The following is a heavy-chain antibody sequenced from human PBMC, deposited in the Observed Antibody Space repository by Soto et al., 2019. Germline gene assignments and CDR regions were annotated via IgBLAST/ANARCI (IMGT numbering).Heavy chain of an antibody. J-gene: IGHJ6*02. V-gene: IGHV3-30*18. D-gene: IGHD6-19*01. CDR1: GFTFSSYG. Sequence: VQLVESGGGVVQPGRSLRLSCAASGFTFSSYGMHWVRQAPGQGLEWGAVISYDGRNRYDADAGKGRFTISRDNSRNGVYLQMSSRRGEDTAVYYCVKDGSSGWPYFYDMDVWGQGSTVTVSS. CDR2: ISYDGRNR. CDR3: VKDGSSGWPYFYDMDV.